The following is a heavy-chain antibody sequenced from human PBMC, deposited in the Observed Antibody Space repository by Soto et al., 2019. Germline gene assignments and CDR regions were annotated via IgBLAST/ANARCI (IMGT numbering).Heavy chain of an antibody. CDR1: GGSISSGDYY. V-gene: IGHV4-30-4*01. J-gene: IGHJ6*02. CDR3: ARGRRDYYYGMDV. Sequence: SETLSLTCTVSGGSISSGDYYWSWIRQPPGKGLEWIGYIYYSGSTYYNPSLKSRVTISVDTSKNQFSLKLSSVTAADTAVYYCARGRRDYYYGMDVWGQGTTVTVSS. CDR2: IYYSGST.